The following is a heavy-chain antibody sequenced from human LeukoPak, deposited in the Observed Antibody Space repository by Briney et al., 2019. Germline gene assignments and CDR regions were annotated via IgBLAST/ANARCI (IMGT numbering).Heavy chain of an antibody. CDR3: AIPVAGTDEIDS. J-gene: IGHJ4*02. CDR1: GFSFSSYD. Sequence: GGSLRLSCAGSGFSFSSYDMLWVRQATGKGLEWVSAIGSGGDTYYAGSVKGRFTISRESAKNSFYLQMNSLSAGDTAVYFCAIPVAGTDEIDSWGQGTLVTVSS. CDR2: IGSGGDT. D-gene: IGHD6-19*01. V-gene: IGHV3-13*01.